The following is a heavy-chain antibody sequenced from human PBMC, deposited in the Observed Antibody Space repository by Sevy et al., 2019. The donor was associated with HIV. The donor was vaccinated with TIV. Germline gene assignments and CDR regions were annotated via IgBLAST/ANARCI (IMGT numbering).Heavy chain of an antibody. D-gene: IGHD3-3*01. Sequence: GGSLRLSCAASGFTFSSYAMSWVRQAPGKGLEWVSAISGSGGSTYYADSVKGRFTISGDNSKNTLYLQMNSLRAEDTAVYYCSNFGWRRAFDIWGQGTMVTVSS. CDR2: ISGSGGST. CDR3: SNFGWRRAFDI. CDR1: GFTFSSYA. V-gene: IGHV3-23*01. J-gene: IGHJ3*02.